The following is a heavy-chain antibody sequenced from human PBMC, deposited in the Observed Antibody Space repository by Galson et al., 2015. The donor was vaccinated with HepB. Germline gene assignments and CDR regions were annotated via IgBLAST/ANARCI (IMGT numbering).Heavy chain of an antibody. CDR3: AREWFGEFSWLGS. CDR2: IKQDGSGE. CDR1: GITFSNYW. V-gene: IGHV3-7*01. Sequence: SLRLSCAGSGITFSNYWMSWVRQAPGKGLEWVANIKQDGSGEYYVDSVRGRFTISGDNAKNSLYLQMNSLTADDTAVYYCAREWFGEFSWLGSWGQGTLVTVSS. D-gene: IGHD3-10*01. J-gene: IGHJ4*02.